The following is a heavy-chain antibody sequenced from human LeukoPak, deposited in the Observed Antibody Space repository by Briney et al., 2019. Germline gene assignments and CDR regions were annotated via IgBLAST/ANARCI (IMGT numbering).Heavy chain of an antibody. D-gene: IGHD6-13*01. CDR3: ARGPMIYSSSWYAY. CDR2: INHSGST. V-gene: IGHV4-34*01. J-gene: IGHJ4*02. Sequence: KPSETLSLTCAVYGGSFSGYYWSWIRQPPGKGLEWMGEINHSGSTNYNPSLKSRVTISVDTSKNQFSLKLSSVTAADTAVYYCARGPMIYSSSWYAYWGQGTLVTVSS. CDR1: GGSFSGYY.